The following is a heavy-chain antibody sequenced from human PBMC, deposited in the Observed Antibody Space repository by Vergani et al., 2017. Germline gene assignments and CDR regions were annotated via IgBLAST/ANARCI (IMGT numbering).Heavy chain of an antibody. CDR2: IIPIFGTA. Sequence: QVQLVQSGAEVKKPGSSVKVSCKASGGTFSSYAISWVRQAPGPGLEWMGGIIPIFGTANYAQKFQGRVTITADESTSTAYMELSSLRSEDTAVYYCTLGYCSSTSCHPLWGVHNWFDPWGQGTLVTVSS. J-gene: IGHJ5*02. CDR3: TLGYCSSTSCHPLWGVHNWFDP. CDR1: GGTFSSYA. D-gene: IGHD2-2*01. V-gene: IGHV1-69*01.